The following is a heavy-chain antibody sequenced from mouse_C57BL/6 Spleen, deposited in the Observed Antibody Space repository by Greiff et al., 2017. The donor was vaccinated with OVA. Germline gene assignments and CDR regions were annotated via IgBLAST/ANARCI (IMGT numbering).Heavy chain of an antibody. V-gene: IGHV5-6*01. CDR3: GITTVVDGAMDY. D-gene: IGHD1-1*01. Sequence: EVKLVESGGDLVKPGGSLKLSCAASGFTFSSYGMSWVRQTPDKRLEWVATISSGGSYTYYPDSVKGRFTISRDNAKNTLYLQMSSLKSEDTAMYYCGITTVVDGAMDYWGQGTSVTVSS. CDR1: GFTFSSYG. J-gene: IGHJ4*01. CDR2: ISSGGSYT.